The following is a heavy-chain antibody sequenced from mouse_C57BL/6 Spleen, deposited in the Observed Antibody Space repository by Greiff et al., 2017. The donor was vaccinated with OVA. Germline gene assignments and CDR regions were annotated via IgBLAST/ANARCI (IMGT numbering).Heavy chain of an antibody. D-gene: IGHD1-1*01. CDR3: KGFMTTVVNY. Sequence: EVQLQQSGAGLVQPGGSMTLSCVASGFTFSNYWMNWVRQSPEKGLEWVAQIRLKSDNYATHYAEYVKGRFTISRDDSKSSVYLQMNNLRAEDTGMYYCKGFMTTVVNYWGKGTTLTVSS. CDR1: GFTFSNYW. J-gene: IGHJ2*01. CDR2: IRLKSDNYAT. V-gene: IGHV6-3*01.